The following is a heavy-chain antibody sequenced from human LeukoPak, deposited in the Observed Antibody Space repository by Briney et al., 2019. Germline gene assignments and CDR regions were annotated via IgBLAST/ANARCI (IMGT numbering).Heavy chain of an antibody. V-gene: IGHV1-2*02. CDR1: GYNFTTYY. D-gene: IGHD3/OR15-3a*01. CDR2: INPNGGGT. Sequence: ASVKVSCKASGYNFTTYYIHWVRQAPGQAPEWMGWINPNGGGTKYAQNFQGRVTMTRDTSITTVYMELSSLTFDDTAVYYSARDLRQQLILGWLDPWGQGTLVTVSS. CDR3: ARDLRQQLILGWLDP. J-gene: IGHJ5*02.